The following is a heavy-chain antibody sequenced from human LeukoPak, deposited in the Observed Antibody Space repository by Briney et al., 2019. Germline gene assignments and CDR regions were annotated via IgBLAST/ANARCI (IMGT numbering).Heavy chain of an antibody. D-gene: IGHD1-1*01. V-gene: IGHV3-7*01. J-gene: IGHJ4*02. Sequence: GGSLRLSCAASGFTFSSYWMSWVRQTPGKGLEWVANIKRDGSEKYYVDSVKGRFTISRDNAKNSLYLQMNSLRPEDTAVYYCAKDGRTGYPFDSWGQGTLVTVSS. CDR3: AKDGRTGYPFDS. CDR2: IKRDGSEK. CDR1: GFTFSSYW.